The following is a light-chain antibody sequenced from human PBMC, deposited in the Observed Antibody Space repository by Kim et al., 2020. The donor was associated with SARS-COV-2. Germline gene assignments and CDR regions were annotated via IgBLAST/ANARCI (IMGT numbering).Light chain of an antibody. V-gene: IGLV4-69*01. Sequence: QLVLTQSPSASASLGASVKLTCTLSSGHSSYAIAWHQQQPEKGPRYLMKLNSYGSHSKGDGIPDRFSGSSSGAERYLTISSLQSEDEADYYCQTWGTGIHWVFGGGTQLTVL. CDR2: LNSYGSH. CDR3: QTWGTGIHWV. CDR1: SGHSSYA. J-gene: IGLJ3*02.